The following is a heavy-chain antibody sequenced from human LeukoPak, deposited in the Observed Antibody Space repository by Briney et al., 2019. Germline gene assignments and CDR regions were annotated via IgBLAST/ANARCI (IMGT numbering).Heavy chain of an antibody. CDR2: IYSGETT. V-gene: IGHV3-66*01. D-gene: IGHD5-24*01. J-gene: IGHJ4*02. CDR1: GFTVSDHY. Sequence: PGGSLRLSCVVSGFTVSDHYMSWVRQAPGKGLQWVSIIYSGETTYYPDSLKGRFTISRDNSQNTVYLQMDTLTVEDTAVYYCAKSGYNRFDYWGQGTLVTVSS. CDR3: AKSGYNRFDY.